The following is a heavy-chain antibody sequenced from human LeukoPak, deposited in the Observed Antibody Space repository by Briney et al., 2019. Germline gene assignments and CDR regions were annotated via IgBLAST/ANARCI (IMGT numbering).Heavy chain of an antibody. CDR3: AKPRDGYNYGAFDI. Sequence: GGSLRLSCAASGFTFSSYAMSWVRQAPGKELEWVSAISGSAGSTYYADSVKGRFTISRDNSQNTLYLQMNSLRAEDTAVYYCAKPRDGYNYGAFDIWGQGTMVTVSS. CDR1: GFTFSSYA. CDR2: ISGSAGST. V-gene: IGHV3-23*01. J-gene: IGHJ3*02. D-gene: IGHD5-24*01.